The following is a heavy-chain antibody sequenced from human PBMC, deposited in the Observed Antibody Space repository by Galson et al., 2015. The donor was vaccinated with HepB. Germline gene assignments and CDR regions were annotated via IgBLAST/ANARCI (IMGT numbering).Heavy chain of an antibody. D-gene: IGHD4-23*01. Sequence: SLRLSCAASGFAFSSYAMSWVRQGPGKGLEWVSAISGGGGDTYYADSVKGRFTISRDNSKNTLYLRMNSLRAEDTAIYYCAKRPKITVVTGPFDYWGQGTLVTVSS. CDR1: GFAFSSYA. J-gene: IGHJ4*02. V-gene: IGHV3-23*01. CDR3: AKRPKITVVTGPFDY. CDR2: ISGGGGDT.